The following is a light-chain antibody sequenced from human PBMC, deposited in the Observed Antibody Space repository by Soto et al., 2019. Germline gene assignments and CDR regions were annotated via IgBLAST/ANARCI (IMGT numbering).Light chain of an antibody. V-gene: IGKV1-39*01. CDR3: KQSYSTPIT. CDR2: AAS. CDR1: QSISSY. Sequence: DIQITQSPSSLSAYVRASVTITFGASQSISSYLNWYQQKPGKAPKLLIYAASSLQSGVPSRFSGSGSGTDFTLTISSLQTEDFATYYCKQSYSTPITFGKGTRLEIK. J-gene: IGKJ5*01.